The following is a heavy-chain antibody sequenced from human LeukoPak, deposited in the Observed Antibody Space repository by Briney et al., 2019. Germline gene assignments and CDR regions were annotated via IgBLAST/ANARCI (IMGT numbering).Heavy chain of an antibody. J-gene: IGHJ6*02. CDR2: IYPGDSDT. CDR1: GFSFSTYW. V-gene: IGHV5-51*01. D-gene: IGHD4-17*01. Sequence: PGGSLRLSCAASGFSFSTYWMSWVRQAPGKGLEWMGIIYPGDSDTTYSPSFQGQVTISADKSISTAYLQWSSLEASDTVMYYCARHLSPTTVTSVWDYYYYGMDVWGQGTTVTVSS. CDR3: ARHLSPTTVTSVWDYYYYGMDV.